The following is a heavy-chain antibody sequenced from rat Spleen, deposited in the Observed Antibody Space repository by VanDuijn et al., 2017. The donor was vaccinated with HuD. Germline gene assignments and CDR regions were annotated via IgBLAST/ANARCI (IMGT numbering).Heavy chain of an antibody. Sequence: VQMKETGPGLVQPTQTLSLTCTVSGFSLTSSRVHWVRQPPGKGLEWMGVIYYDGNTDYNSAIKSRLSISRDTSKSQVFLKMNSLQTEDTATYYCARDENGYVNLWFAYWGQGTLVTVSS. J-gene: IGHJ3*01. CDR3: ARDENGYVNLWFAY. V-gene: IGHV2-17*01. CDR2: IYYDGNT. CDR1: GFSLTSSR. D-gene: IGHD2-3*01.